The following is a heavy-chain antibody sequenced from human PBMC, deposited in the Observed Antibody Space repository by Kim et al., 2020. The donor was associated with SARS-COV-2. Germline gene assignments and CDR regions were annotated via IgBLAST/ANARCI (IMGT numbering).Heavy chain of an antibody. CDR3: TRGQWLVLDAFDI. J-gene: IGHJ3*02. V-gene: IGHV3-49*02. D-gene: IGHD6-19*01. Sequence: YAASVKGRFTISRDDSKSIAYLQMNSLKTEDTAVYYCTRGQWLVLDAFDIWGQGTMVTVSS.